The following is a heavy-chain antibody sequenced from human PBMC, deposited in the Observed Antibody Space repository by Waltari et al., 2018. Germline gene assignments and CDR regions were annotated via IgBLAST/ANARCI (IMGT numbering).Heavy chain of an antibody. V-gene: IGHV4-38-2*01. CDR3: ASSGYDPAYNWFDP. D-gene: IGHD5-12*01. J-gene: IGHJ5*02. CDR1: GYSISSGYY. CDR2: IYHSGST. Sequence: QVQLQESGPGLVKPSETLSLTCAVSGYSISSGYYWGWIRQPPGKGLEWIGSIYHSGSTYYNPSLKSRVTISVDTSKNQFSLKLSSVTAADTAVYYCASSGYDPAYNWFDPWGQGTLVTVSS.